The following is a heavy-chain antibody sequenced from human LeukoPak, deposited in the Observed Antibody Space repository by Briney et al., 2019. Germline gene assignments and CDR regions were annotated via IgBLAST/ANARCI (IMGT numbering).Heavy chain of an antibody. CDR2: IYWNDDK. CDR1: GFSLSTSGVG. Sequence: SGPTLVNPTQALTLTCTFSGFSLSTSGVGVGWIRQPPGKALEWLALIYWNDDKRYSPSLKSRLTITKDTSKNQVVLTMTNMDPVDTATYYCAHRREAAAAKGEYFQHWGQGTLVTVSS. V-gene: IGHV2-5*01. J-gene: IGHJ1*01. D-gene: IGHD6-13*01. CDR3: AHRREAAAAKGEYFQH.